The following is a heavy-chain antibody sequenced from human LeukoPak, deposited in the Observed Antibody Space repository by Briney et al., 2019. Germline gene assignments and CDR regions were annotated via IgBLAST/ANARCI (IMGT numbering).Heavy chain of an antibody. J-gene: IGHJ4*02. CDR2: ISFDGTNK. CDR1: GFTFSIYG. V-gene: IGHV3-30*18. CDR3: AKGGGTGYSSSWFSN. D-gene: IGHD6-13*01. Sequence: GGSLRPSCAASGFTFSIYGMHWVRQAPGKGLEWVAVISFDGTNKFYADSVKGRFSISRDNSKNTLYLQMNSLRAEDTALYYCAKGGGTGYSSSWFSNWGQGTLVTVSS.